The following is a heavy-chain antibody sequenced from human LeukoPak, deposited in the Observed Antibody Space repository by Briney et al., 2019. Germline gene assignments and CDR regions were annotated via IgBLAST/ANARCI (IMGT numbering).Heavy chain of an antibody. V-gene: IGHV4-59*01. CDR2: ISYSETT. Sequence: SETLSLTCTVSGGSISSFYWNWIRQPPGKGLEYIGYISYSETTSYNPSLKSRVTISVDTSKNQFSLKLTSVTAADTAVYYCARDKGLPQAFDIWGQGTMVTVSS. J-gene: IGHJ3*02. CDR3: ARDKGLPQAFDI. CDR1: GGSISSFY. D-gene: IGHD5/OR15-5a*01.